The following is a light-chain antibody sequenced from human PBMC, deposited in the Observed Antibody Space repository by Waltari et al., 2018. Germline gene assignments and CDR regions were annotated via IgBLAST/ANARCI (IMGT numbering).Light chain of an antibody. CDR1: SSDVGGYNY. CDR2: DVS. CDR3: SSYTSSSTYVV. V-gene: IGLV2-14*03. Sequence: QSALTQPASVSGSPGQSITISCTGPSSDVGGYNYVSCYQQHPGKAPKLMIDDVSNRPSGVSNRFSGSKSGNTASLTISGLQAEDEADYYCSSYTSSSTYVVFGGGTKLTVL. J-gene: IGLJ2*01.